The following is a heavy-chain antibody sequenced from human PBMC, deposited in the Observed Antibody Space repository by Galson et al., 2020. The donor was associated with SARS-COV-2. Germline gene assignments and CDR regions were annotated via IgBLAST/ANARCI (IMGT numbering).Heavy chain of an antibody. V-gene: IGHV1-24*01. J-gene: IGHJ6*02. CDR1: GYTLTELS. CDR3: ASSPSITGTTRENYYYFYGMDV. CDR2: FDPEDGET. Sequence: ASVKVSCKVSGYTLTELSMHWVRQAPGKGLEWMGGFDPEDGETIYAQKFQGRVTMTEDTSTDTAYMELSSLRSEDTAVYYCASSPSITGTTRENYYYFYGMDVWGQGTTVIVSS. D-gene: IGHD1-7*01.